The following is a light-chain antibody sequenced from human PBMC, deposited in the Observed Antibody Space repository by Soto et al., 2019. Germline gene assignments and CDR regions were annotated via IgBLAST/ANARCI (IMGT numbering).Light chain of an antibody. CDR2: DTS. J-gene: IGKJ1*01. Sequence: DIVLTQSPGTLSLSPGERATLSCRASQSLSSSYLAWYLQKPGQAPRLLIYDTSARATGVPDRFSGSGSGTDFTLTISRLEPEDFAVYYCQQYVSSPATFGQGTKVDIK. V-gene: IGKV3-20*01. CDR1: QSLSSSY. CDR3: QQYVSSPAT.